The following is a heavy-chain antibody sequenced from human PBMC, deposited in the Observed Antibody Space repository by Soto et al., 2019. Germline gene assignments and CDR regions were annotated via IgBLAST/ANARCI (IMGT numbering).Heavy chain of an antibody. CDR3: ASSFTSSQWRYGMDV. J-gene: IGHJ6*02. V-gene: IGHV1-46*01. D-gene: IGHD2-2*01. CDR2: INPRSGGT. CDR1: GYTFTSHH. Sequence: ASVKVSCKASGYTFTSHHMHWVRQVPGEGLDWMGMINPRSGGTNSPQKLQGRVTMTTDTSTSTAYMELRSLRSDDTAVYYCASSFTSSQWRYGMDVWGQGTTVTVSS.